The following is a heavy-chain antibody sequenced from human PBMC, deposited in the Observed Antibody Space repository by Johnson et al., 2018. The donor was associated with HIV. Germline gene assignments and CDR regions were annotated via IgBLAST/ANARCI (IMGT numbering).Heavy chain of an antibody. J-gene: IGHJ3*02. CDR3: VGTAAEGAFDI. CDR2: ISYDGSNN. CDR1: GFTFSSYA. V-gene: IGHV3-30-3*01. D-gene: IGHD6-13*01. Sequence: RLVESGGGVVQPGRSLRLSCAASGFTFSSYAMHWVRQAPGKGLEWVAVISYDGSNNYYADSVKGRFTISRDNSKSTLHLQMNSLRADDTALYYCVGTAAEGAFDIWGQGTMVTVSS.